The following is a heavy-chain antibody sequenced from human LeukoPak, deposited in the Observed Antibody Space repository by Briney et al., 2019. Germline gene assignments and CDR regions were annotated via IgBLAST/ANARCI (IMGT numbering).Heavy chain of an antibody. V-gene: IGHV1-2*02. CDR2: INPNTGGT. CDR1: GYTFTAYY. Sequence: GASVKVSCKASGYTFTAYYMHWVRQAPGQGLEWMGWINPNTGGTNYAPKFQGRVTMTRDTSISTAYMELNRLTFDDTAVYYCARDDNFQFDYWGQGTLVTVSS. J-gene: IGHJ4*02. CDR3: ARDDNFQFDY. D-gene: IGHD1-1*01.